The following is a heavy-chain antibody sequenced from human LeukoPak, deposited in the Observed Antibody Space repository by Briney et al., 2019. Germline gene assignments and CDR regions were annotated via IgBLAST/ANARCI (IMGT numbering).Heavy chain of an antibody. CDR3: ARDPGIVVGSSFDY. J-gene: IGHJ4*02. CDR2: ISSTSDII. D-gene: IGHD2-2*01. CDR1: GFTFSSYG. V-gene: IGHV3-48*01. Sequence: GGSLRLSYAASGFTFSSYGMNWVRQAPGKGLEWISYISSTSDIIYYADSVKGRFTVSRDSAKNSLYLQMNSLRVEDTAMFYCARDPGIVVGSSFDYWGQGTLVTVSS.